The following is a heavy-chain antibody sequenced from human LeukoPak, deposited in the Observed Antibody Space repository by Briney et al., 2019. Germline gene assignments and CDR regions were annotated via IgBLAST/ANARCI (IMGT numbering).Heavy chain of an antibody. V-gene: IGHV1-18*01. CDR1: GYTFTSYG. CDR3: ARVMVVVVPAAIYNWFDP. J-gene: IGHJ5*02. Sequence: ASVKVSCKASGYTFTSYGISWVRQAPGQGLEWVGWISAYNGNTNYAQKLQGRVTMTTDTSTSTAYTELRSLRSDDTAVYDCARVMVVVVPAAIYNWFDPWGQGTLVTVSS. CDR2: ISAYNGNT. D-gene: IGHD2-2*01.